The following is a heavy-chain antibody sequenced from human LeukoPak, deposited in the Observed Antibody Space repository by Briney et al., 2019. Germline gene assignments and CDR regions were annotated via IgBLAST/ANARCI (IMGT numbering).Heavy chain of an antibody. V-gene: IGHV3-30*02. CDR1: GFTFSSYG. Sequence: HPGGSLRLSCAASGFTFSSYGMHWVRQAPGKGLEWVAFIRYDGSNKYYADSVEGRFTISRDNSKSTLYLQMNSLRAEDTAVYYCATPPHGYSGYGNWGQGTLVTVSS. CDR2: IRYDGSNK. J-gene: IGHJ4*02. D-gene: IGHD5-12*01. CDR3: ATPPHGYSGYGN.